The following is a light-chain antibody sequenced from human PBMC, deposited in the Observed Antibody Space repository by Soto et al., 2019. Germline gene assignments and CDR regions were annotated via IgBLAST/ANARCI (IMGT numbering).Light chain of an antibody. Sequence: QSALTQPASVSGSPGQSITISCTGTSSDVGGYNFVSWHQQHPDKAPKLMIYDVTNRPSGVSNRFSGSKSGNTASLTISGLQAEDEADYYCSSYTSISTYVFGTGTRSPS. CDR1: SSDVGGYNF. J-gene: IGLJ1*01. CDR2: DVT. V-gene: IGLV2-14*01. CDR3: SSYTSISTYV.